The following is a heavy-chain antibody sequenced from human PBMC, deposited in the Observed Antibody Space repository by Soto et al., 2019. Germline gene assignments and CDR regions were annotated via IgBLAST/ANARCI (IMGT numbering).Heavy chain of an antibody. CDR1: GGTFSSYT. J-gene: IGHJ3*02. CDR3: ARDGHSGYDEAFDS. CDR2: IIPILGIA. Sequence: QVQLVQSVAEVKKTGSSVKVSCKASGGTFSSYTISWVRQAPGQGIEWMGRIIPILGIANYAQKFQGRVTITADKSTSTADMEMSSQRYEEKAAYYCARDGHSGYDEAFDSCGKGPMVTVSS. V-gene: IGHV1-69*08. D-gene: IGHD5-12*01.